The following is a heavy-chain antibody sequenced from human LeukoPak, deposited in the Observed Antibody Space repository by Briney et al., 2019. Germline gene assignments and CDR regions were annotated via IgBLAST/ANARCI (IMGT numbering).Heavy chain of an antibody. V-gene: IGHV4-31*03. Sequence: PSQTLSLTCTVSGGSISSGGYYWSWIRQHPGKGLEWIGYIYYSGSTNYNPSLKSRVTISVDTSKNQFSLKLSSVTAADTAVYYCARFFAGRVAGTDPPPFWDWFDPWGQGALVTVSS. CDR1: GGSISSGGYY. CDR2: IYYSGST. J-gene: IGHJ5*02. CDR3: ARFFAGRVAGTDPPPFWDWFDP. D-gene: IGHD6-19*01.